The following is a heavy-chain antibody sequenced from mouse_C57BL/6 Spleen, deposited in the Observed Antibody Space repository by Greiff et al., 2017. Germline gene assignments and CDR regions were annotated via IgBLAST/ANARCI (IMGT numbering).Heavy chain of an antibody. CDR1: GYAFTNYL. D-gene: IGHD2-4*01. Sequence: VQLQQSGAELVRPGTSVKVSCKASGYAFTNYLIEWVKQRPGQGLEWIGVINPGGGGTNYNEKFKGKATLTADKSSSTAYMQLSSLTSEDSAVYFCARYGDYDDVSPFAYWGQGTLVTVSA. J-gene: IGHJ3*01. CDR2: INPGGGGT. V-gene: IGHV1-54*01. CDR3: ARYGDYDDVSPFAY.